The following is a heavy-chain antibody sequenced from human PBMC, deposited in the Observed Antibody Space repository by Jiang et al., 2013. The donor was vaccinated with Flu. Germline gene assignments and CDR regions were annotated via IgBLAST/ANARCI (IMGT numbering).Heavy chain of an antibody. Sequence: KPTQTLTLTCTFSGFSLSTSGMCVSWIRQPPGKALEWLARIDWDDDKYYSTSLKTRLTISKDTSKNQVVLTMTNMDPVDTATYYCARESKSPVFNWFDPWGQGTLVTVSS. D-gene: IGHD2/OR15-2a*01. V-gene: IGHV2-70*11. CDR3: ARESKSPVFNWFDP. CDR1: GFSLSTSGMC. CDR2: IDWDDDK. J-gene: IGHJ5*02.